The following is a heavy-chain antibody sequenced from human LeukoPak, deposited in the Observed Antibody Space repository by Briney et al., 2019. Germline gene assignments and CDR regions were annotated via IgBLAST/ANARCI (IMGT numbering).Heavy chain of an antibody. CDR3: AKGTSGWYYYHMDV. CDR1: GFTFSSYA. V-gene: IGHV3-23*01. Sequence: GGSLRLSCGASGFTFSSYAMSWVRQAPGKGLEWVSAISGSGGSTYYADSVKGRFTIPRDNSKNTLYLQMNSLRAEDTAVYYCAKGTSGWYYYHMDVWGQGTTVTVSS. CDR2: ISGSGGST. J-gene: IGHJ6*02. D-gene: IGHD6-19*01.